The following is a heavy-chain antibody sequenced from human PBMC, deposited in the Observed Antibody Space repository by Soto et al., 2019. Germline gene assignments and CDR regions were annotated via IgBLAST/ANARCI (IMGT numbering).Heavy chain of an antibody. CDR3: VQTTGWPGFDF. Sequence: EVQLVESGGGLIQPGGSLRLSCAASGFAVSSKYMTWVRQAPGKGLEWVSVIYGGGTTYYADSVKGGFPISRDTSKNTLYLQMHTRSAEDTAVYYCVQTTGWPGFDFWGQGTLVTVSS. J-gene: IGHJ4*02. CDR1: GFAVSSKY. CDR2: IYGGGTT. D-gene: IGHD6-19*01. V-gene: IGHV3-53*01.